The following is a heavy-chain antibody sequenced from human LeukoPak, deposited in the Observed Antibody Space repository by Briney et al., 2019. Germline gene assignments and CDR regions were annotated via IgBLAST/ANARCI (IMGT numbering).Heavy chain of an antibody. V-gene: IGHV4-59*08. CDR3: ARGARAGYNLEPFDY. J-gene: IGHJ4*02. CDR2: TFYSGST. Sequence: SETLSLTCSVSGGSIRNYYWSWIRQPPGKGLEWIGFTFYSGSTNYNPSLKNRVTISVDTSKNQFSLKLTSVTAADTAVYYCARGARAGYNLEPFDYWGQGTLVTVSS. D-gene: IGHD5-24*01. CDR1: GGSIRNYY.